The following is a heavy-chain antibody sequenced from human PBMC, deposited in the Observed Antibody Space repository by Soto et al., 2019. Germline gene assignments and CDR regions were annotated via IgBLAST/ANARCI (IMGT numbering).Heavy chain of an antibody. J-gene: IGHJ4*02. CDR2: IYYSGST. V-gene: IGHV4-31*03. CDR1: CGSISSGGYY. D-gene: IGHD2-15*01. CDR3: ARVRYCSGGSCYRALLDY. Sequence: SETLSLTCTVSCGSISSGGYYWSWIRQHPGKGLEWIGYIYYSGSTYYNPSLKSRVTISVDTSKNQFSLKLSSVTAADTAVYYCARVRYCSGGSCYRALLDYWGQGTLVT.